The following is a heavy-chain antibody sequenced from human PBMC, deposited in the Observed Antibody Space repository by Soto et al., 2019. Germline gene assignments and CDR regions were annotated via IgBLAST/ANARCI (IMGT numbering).Heavy chain of an antibody. D-gene: IGHD3-10*01. J-gene: IGHJ4*02. CDR1: GYTFTGYY. V-gene: IGHV1-2*04. CDR3: ARGLGGSGSYYNGY. CDR2: INPNSGGT. Sequence: ASVKVSCKASGYTFTGYYMHWVRQAPGQGLEWMGWINPNSGGTNYAQKFQGWVTMTRDTSISTAYMELSRLRSEDTAVYYCARGLGGSGSYYNGYWGQGTLVTVSS.